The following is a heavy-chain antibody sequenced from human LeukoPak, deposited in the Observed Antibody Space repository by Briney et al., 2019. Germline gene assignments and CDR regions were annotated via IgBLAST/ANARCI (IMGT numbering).Heavy chain of an antibody. D-gene: IGHD5-12*01. CDR1: GFTFSSYN. CDR3: ARVWLRDYMDV. J-gene: IGHJ6*03. Sequence: GGSLRLSCAASGFTFSSYNMNWVRQAPGKGLEWVSYITGSSSTIYYADSVKGRFTISRDTPKNTLSLQMNSLRAEDTAVYFYARVWLRDYMDVWGEGTTVSVSS. V-gene: IGHV3-48*01. CDR2: ITGSSSTI.